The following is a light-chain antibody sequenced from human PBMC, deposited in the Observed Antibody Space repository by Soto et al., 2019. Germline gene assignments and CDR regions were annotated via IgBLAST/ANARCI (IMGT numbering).Light chain of an antibody. Sequence: QSALTQPASVSGSPGQSITISCTGTSSDVGGYNYVSWYQQHPGKAPKLMIYEVSNRPSGVSNRFSGSKSGNTASLTISGLQAEDEADYYGSSYTSSSTLVFGGGTKVPVL. CDR1: SSDVGGYNY. CDR3: SSYTSSSTLV. J-gene: IGLJ2*01. V-gene: IGLV2-14*01. CDR2: EVS.